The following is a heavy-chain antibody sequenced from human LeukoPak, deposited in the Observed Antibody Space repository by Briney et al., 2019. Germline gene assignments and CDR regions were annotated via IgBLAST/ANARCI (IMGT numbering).Heavy chain of an antibody. Sequence: GESLKISCKGSGYSFTSYWIGWVRQMPGKGLEWMGIIYPDDSDIRYSPSFQGQVTISADKSINTAYLQWSSLKASDTAMYYCARWSSWYASQQYYFDYWGQGTLVTVSS. CDR1: GYSFTSYW. D-gene: IGHD6-13*01. J-gene: IGHJ4*02. V-gene: IGHV5-51*01. CDR2: IYPDDSDI. CDR3: ARWSSWYASQQYYFDY.